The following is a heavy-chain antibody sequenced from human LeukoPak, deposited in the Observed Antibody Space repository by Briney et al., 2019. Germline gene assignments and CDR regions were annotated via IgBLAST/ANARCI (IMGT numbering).Heavy chain of an antibody. Sequence: PSETLSLTCAVSGGSISSGGYSWSWIRQPPGKGLEWIGYIYYSGSTYYNPSLKSRVTISVDTSKNQFSLKLSSVTAADTAVYYCARDPGLYSSGWYDYWGQGTLVTVSS. CDR3: ARDPGLYSSGWYDY. D-gene: IGHD6-19*01. CDR1: GGSISSGGYS. V-gene: IGHV4-30-4*07. J-gene: IGHJ4*02. CDR2: IYYSGST.